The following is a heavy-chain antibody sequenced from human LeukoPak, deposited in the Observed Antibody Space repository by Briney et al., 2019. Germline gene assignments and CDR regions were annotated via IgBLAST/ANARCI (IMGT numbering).Heavy chain of an antibody. D-gene: IGHD3-10*01. Sequence: SVTVSCMASGFTFTSSAMQWVRQARGQRLEWIGLIFVGSGNTNYAQKFQERVTITRHMSTSTAYMELSSLTSEDTAVSYCGAGVPKYDSGSQLPLFLYYGMDVWGQGTTVTVSS. CDR3: GAGVPKYDSGSQLPLFLYYGMDV. CDR1: GFTFTSSA. CDR2: IFVGSGNT. J-gene: IGHJ6*02. V-gene: IGHV1-58*02.